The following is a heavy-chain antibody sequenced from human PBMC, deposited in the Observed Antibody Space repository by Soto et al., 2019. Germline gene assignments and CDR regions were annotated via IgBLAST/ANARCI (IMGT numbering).Heavy chain of an antibody. CDR1: GGSTSSYY. Sequence: KASETLSLTCTVSGGSTSSYYWSWIRQPPGKGLEWIGYIYYSGSTNYNPSLKSRVTISVDTSKNQFSLKLSSVTAADTAVYYCASLKLYSYGFSPFDYWGQGTLVTVSS. V-gene: IGHV4-59*01. CDR3: ASLKLYSYGFSPFDY. CDR2: IYYSGST. J-gene: IGHJ4*02. D-gene: IGHD5-18*01.